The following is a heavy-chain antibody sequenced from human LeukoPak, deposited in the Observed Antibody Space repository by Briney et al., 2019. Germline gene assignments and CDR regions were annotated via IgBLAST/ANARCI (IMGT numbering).Heavy chain of an antibody. CDR2: IYYSGST. Sequence: PSETLSLTCTVSGGAISSNNYYWGWVRQPPGKGLEWIGSIYYSGSTYYNPSLKSRVTISVDTSKNQFSLKLSSVTAADTAVYYCARVRSDFWSGYPRNMDVWGKGTTVTVSS. CDR3: ARVRSDFWSGYPRNMDV. J-gene: IGHJ6*03. D-gene: IGHD3-3*01. V-gene: IGHV4-39*07. CDR1: GGAISSNNYY.